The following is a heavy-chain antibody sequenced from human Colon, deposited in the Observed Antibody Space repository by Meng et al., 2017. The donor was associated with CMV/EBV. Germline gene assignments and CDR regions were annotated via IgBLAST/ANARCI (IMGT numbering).Heavy chain of an antibody. V-gene: IGHV4-34*01. CDR2: IGHSGST. J-gene: IGHJ4*02. CDR1: GGSFSAYY. Sequence: CAVYGGSFSAYYWTWIRQSPGKGLEWIGEIGHSGSTHYNPSLKSRITMSVDTSKNQFSLNLSSVTAADTAVYSCARVGLPDRFFDSWGQGTLVTVSS. D-gene: IGHD3/OR15-3a*01. CDR3: ARVGLPDRFFDS.